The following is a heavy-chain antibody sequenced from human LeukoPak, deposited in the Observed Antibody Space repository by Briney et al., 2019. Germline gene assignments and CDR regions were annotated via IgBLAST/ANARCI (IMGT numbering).Heavy chain of an antibody. CDR1: GGTFSSYA. D-gene: IGHD3-16*02. CDR2: IIPIFGTA. J-gene: IGHJ4*02. CDR3: AREGVWGSYRFDY. Sequence: SVKVSCKASGGTFSSYAISWVRQAPGQGLEWMGGIIPIFGTANYAQKFQGRVTITTDESTSTAYMALSSLRSEDTAAYYCAREGVWGSYRFDYWGQGTLVTVSS. V-gene: IGHV1-69*05.